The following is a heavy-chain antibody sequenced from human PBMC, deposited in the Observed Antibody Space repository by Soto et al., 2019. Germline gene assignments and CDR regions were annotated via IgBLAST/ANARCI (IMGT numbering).Heavy chain of an antibody. CDR1: GFTFTSSA. J-gene: IGHJ3*01. D-gene: IGHD3-16*01. CDR3: APPLSDPHPPAPTGRVVFDF. V-gene: IGHV1-58*02. Sequence: SVKVSCKASGFTFTSSAMQWVRQARGQRLEWIGWIVVGSGNTNYAQKFQERVTITRDMSASTACMELSSLRSEDTAVYYCAPPLSDPHPPAPTGRVVFDFGGKGKMVTVSS. CDR2: IVVGSGNT.